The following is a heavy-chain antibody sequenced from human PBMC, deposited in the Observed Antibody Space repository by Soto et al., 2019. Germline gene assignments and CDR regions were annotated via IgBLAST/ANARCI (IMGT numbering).Heavy chain of an antibody. CDR2: ISYDGSDK. J-gene: IGHJ4*02. Sequence: QVQLVESGGGVVQPGRSPRLSCAASGFTFSSYGMHWVRQAPGKGLEWVAVISYDGSDKYYADSLKGRFTISRDNSKNTLYLQMNSLRAEDTAVYYCAKDPVVLMVYTIPYFDYWGQGTLVTVSS. CDR3: AKDPVVLMVYTIPYFDY. CDR1: GFTFSSYG. V-gene: IGHV3-30*18. D-gene: IGHD2-8*01.